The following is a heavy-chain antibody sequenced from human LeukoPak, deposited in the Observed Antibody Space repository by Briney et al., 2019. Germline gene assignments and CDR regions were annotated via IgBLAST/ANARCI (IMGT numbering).Heavy chain of an antibody. Sequence: PGGSLRLSCAGSGFSFSRYAMSWVRQAPGKGLEWVSYISSSGSTIYYAASVQGRFTISKDNAKSSLYLQMNGLRVEDTAIYYCATTPGGDTTGYYPWYFDLWGRGTLVTVSS. CDR3: ATTPGGDTTGYYPWYFDL. CDR2: ISSSGSTI. D-gene: IGHD3-22*01. V-gene: IGHV3-48*03. CDR1: GFSFSRYA. J-gene: IGHJ2*01.